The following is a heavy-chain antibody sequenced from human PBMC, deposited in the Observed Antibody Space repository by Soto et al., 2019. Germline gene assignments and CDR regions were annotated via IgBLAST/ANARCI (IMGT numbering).Heavy chain of an antibody. CDR3: ARRVATIRP. J-gene: IGHJ5*02. D-gene: IGHD5-12*01. V-gene: IGHV4-59*01. CDR1: GDSIISYY. CDR2: IYYSGST. Sequence: SETLSLTCTVSGDSIISYYWSWIRQPPGKGLEWIGYIYYSGSTNYNPSLKSRVTISVDTPKNQFSLKLTSVTAADTAVYYCARRVATIRPWGQGTLVTVSS.